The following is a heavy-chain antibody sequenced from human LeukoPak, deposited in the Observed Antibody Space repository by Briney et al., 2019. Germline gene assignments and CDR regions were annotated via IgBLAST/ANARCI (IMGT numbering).Heavy chain of an antibody. D-gene: IGHD3-10*01. CDR1: GGSFSGYY. J-gene: IGHJ5*02. CDR3: AKQYGSGSSNWFDP. Sequence: KTSETLSLTCAVYGGSFSGYYWSWIRQPPGKGLEWIGEINHSGSTNYNPSLKSRVTISVDTSKNQFSLKLSSVTAADTAVYYCAKQYGSGSSNWFDPWGQGTLVTVSS. CDR2: INHSGST. V-gene: IGHV4-34*01.